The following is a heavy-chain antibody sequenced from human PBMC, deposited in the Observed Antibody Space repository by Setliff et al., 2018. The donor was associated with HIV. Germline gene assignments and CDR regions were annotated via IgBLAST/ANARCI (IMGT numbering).Heavy chain of an antibody. J-gene: IGHJ4*02. CDR2: IIPIIGIT. Sequence: SVKVSCKASGGTFSSYAISWVRQAPGQGLEWMGGIIPIIGITNQAQKFQGRVTITADKSTNTAYMELSSLRSEDTAVYYCARALDIVVVPAAMPHYYYYYFDYWSQGTLVTVSS. CDR3: ARALDIVVVPAAMPHYYYYYFDY. D-gene: IGHD2-2*03. V-gene: IGHV1-69*10. CDR1: GGTFSSYA.